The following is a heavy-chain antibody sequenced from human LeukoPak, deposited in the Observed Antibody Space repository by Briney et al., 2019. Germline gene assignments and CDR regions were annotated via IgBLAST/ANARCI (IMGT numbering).Heavy chain of an antibody. V-gene: IGHV4-34*01. CDR3: ARGPWGYYDSSGYPVGNWFDP. D-gene: IGHD3-22*01. J-gene: IGHJ5*02. CDR2: INHSGST. Sequence: SETLSLTCAVYGGSFSGYYWSWIRQLPGKGLEWIGEINHSGSTNYNPSLKSRVTISVDTSKNQFSLKLSSVTAADTAVYYCARGPWGYYDSSGYPVGNWFDPWGQGTLVTVSS. CDR1: GGSFSGYY.